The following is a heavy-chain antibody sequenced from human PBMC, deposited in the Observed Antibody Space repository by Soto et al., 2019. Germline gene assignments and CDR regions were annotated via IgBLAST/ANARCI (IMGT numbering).Heavy chain of an antibody. CDR1: GGAISSGGYY. D-gene: IGHD6-13*01. J-gene: IGHJ4*02. V-gene: IGHV4-31*03. CDR3: ARRYSSSFDY. Sequence: PSETLSLTCTVSGGAISSGGYYWYWIRQHPGKGLEWIGYIYYSGTTYYNPSLKSRVTISVDTSKNQFSLKLSSVTAADTAVYYCARRYSSSFDYWGQGTLVTVSS. CDR2: IYYSGTT.